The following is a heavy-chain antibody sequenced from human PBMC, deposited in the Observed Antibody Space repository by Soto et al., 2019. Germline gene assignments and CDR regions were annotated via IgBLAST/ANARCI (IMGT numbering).Heavy chain of an antibody. J-gene: IGHJ6*02. CDR2: ISYDGGNE. D-gene: IGHD2-2*01. Sequence: GGSLRLSCAASGFTFSSYGMHWVRQAPGKGLEWVALISYDGGNEYYADSVKGRFTISRDNFKNTQYLQMNSLRAEDTAVYYCTKDGSSVIPAAHPRRYGMDVWGQGTTVTVS. CDR3: TKDGSSVIPAAHPRRYGMDV. CDR1: GFTFSSYG. V-gene: IGHV3-30*18.